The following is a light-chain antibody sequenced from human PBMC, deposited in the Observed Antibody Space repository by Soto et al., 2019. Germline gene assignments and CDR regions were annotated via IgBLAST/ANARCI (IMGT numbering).Light chain of an antibody. Sequence: DIQMTQSPSSLSASLGDRVTITCRASQGISVYLAWFQQKPGKVPKLLIYAASTLQSGVPSRFSCSGSGTDFTLTISSLHPEDVATYYCQKYNSAPLTFGGGTKV. CDR1: QGISVY. CDR3: QKYNSAPLT. V-gene: IGKV1-27*01. CDR2: AAS. J-gene: IGKJ4*01.